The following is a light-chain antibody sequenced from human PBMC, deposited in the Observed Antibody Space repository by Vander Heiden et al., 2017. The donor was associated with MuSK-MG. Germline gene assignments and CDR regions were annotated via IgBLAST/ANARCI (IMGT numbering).Light chain of an antibody. CDR3: QQRSTWPA. CDR2: DAS. CDR1: QSVSSY. Sequence: DIVLTQSPGTLSLSPGERATLSCRASQSVSSYLAWYQQKPGQAPRLLIHDASIRATDIPARFSGSGSGTDFTLTISSLEPEDSAVYYCQQRSTWPAFGPGTKVDIQ. J-gene: IGKJ3*01. V-gene: IGKV3-11*01.